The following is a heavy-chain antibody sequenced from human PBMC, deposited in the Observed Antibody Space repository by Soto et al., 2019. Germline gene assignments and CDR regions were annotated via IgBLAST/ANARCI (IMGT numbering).Heavy chain of an antibody. Sequence: GGSLRLSCAASGFTFSSYAMSWVRQAPGKGLEWVSAISGSGGSTYYADSVKGRFTISRDNSKNTLYLQMNSLRAEGTAVYYCAKDTHCDGSGSYFAFDIWGQGTMVTVSS. D-gene: IGHD3-10*01. CDR1: GFTFSSYA. V-gene: IGHV3-23*01. CDR2: ISGSGGST. CDR3: AKDTHCDGSGSYFAFDI. J-gene: IGHJ3*02.